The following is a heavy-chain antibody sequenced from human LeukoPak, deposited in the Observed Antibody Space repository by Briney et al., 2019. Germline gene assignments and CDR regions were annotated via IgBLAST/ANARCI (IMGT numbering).Heavy chain of an antibody. CDR2: ISGSGGST. CDR1: GFTFSSYA. Sequence: GGSLRLSCAASGFTFSSYAMSWVRQAPGRGLEWVSAISGSGGSTYYADSVKGRFTISRDNSKNTLYLQMNSLRAEDTAVYYCAKDIVVVPAYLDYWGQGTLVTVSS. D-gene: IGHD2-2*01. V-gene: IGHV3-23*01. CDR3: AKDIVVVPAYLDY. J-gene: IGHJ4*02.